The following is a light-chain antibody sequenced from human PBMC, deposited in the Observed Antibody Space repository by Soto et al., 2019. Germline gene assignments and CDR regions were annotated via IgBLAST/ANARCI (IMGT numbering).Light chain of an antibody. CDR2: GNS. V-gene: IGLV1-40*01. Sequence: QSVLTQPPSVSGAPGQRVTISCTGSSSNIGAGYDVHWYQQLPGTAPKLLIYGNSNRPSGVPDRFSGSKSGTSASLAITGLQSEDEADYYCQSYDSSLSGYVFGTGTQVTFL. CDR1: SSNIGAGYD. CDR3: QSYDSSLSGYV. J-gene: IGLJ1*01.